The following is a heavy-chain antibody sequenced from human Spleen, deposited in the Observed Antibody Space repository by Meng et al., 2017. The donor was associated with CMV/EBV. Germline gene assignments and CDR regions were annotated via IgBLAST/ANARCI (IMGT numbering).Heavy chain of an antibody. D-gene: IGHD2-2*01. V-gene: IGHV1-18*01. CDR2: ISGYNGNT. Sequence: ASVKVSCKASGDTFSKYGISWVRQAPGQGLEWMGWISGYNGNTNYAQKFQGRVTMTTDTSTSTVYMDMRSLRPDDTAVYYCATYSSNWFGDFIDWGQGTLVTVSS. CDR3: ATYSSNWFGDFID. CDR1: GDTFSKYG. J-gene: IGHJ4*02.